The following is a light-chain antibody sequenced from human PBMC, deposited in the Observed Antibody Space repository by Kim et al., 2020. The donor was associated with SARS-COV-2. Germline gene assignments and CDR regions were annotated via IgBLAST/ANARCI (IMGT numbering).Light chain of an antibody. CDR2: LNSDGSH. CDR3: QTWGTGIRV. CDR1: SGHSSYA. J-gene: IGLJ3*02. V-gene: IGLV4-69*01. Sequence: QPVLTQSPSASASLGASVKLTCTLSSGHSSYAIAWHQQQPEKGPRYLMKLNSDGSHSKGDGIPDRFSGSSSGAERYLTISSLQSEDEADYYCQTWGTGIRVFGGETQLTVL.